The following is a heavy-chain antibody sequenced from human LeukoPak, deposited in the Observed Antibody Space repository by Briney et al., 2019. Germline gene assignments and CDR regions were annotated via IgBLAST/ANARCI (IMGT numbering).Heavy chain of an antibody. CDR2: INPQSGAT. CDR1: GYTFTGFY. J-gene: IGHJ4*02. V-gene: IGHV1-2*02. D-gene: IGHD3-22*01. CDR3: ARGGDDSSLYFAY. Sequence: ASVKVSCKASGYTFTGFYIHWLRQAPGQGLEWMAWINPQSGATNYAQKFRGRVTMTRDMSITTAYMEVTSLRSDDTAVYYCARGGDDSSLYFAYWGQGTLVSVSS.